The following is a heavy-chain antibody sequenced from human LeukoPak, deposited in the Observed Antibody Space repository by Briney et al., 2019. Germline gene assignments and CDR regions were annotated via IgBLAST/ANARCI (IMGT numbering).Heavy chain of an antibody. CDR2: IRYDESDK. CDR1: GFTFSSYS. Sequence: GGSLRLSCAASGFTFSSYSMNWVRQAPGQGLEWVAFIRYDESDKYYASSVKGRFTISRDNSKNTLYLRMNSLRPEDTAVYYCAKEGVTIVTHFDYWGQGTLVTVSS. D-gene: IGHD4-11*01. V-gene: IGHV3-30*02. CDR3: AKEGVTIVTHFDY. J-gene: IGHJ4*02.